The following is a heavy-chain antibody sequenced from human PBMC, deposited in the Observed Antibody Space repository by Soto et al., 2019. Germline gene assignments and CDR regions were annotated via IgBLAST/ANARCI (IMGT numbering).Heavy chain of an antibody. CDR2: IYNSEST. J-gene: IGHJ2*01. CDR3: VRQYNRHFDL. D-gene: IGHD1-1*01. Sequence: SETLSLTCSVSDVSVSSGHYYWTWIRQPPGKGLGGIGYIYNSESTNYNPSLRNRLTIAVDTSKNQLSLELSSVTAADTAVYCCVRQYNRHFDLWGRGTLVT. V-gene: IGHV4-61*01. CDR1: DVSVSSGHYY.